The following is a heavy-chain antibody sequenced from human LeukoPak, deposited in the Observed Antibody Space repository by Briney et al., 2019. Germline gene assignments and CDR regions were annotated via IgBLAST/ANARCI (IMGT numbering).Heavy chain of an antibody. J-gene: IGHJ4*02. D-gene: IGHD1-1*01. V-gene: IGHV3-20*04. CDR1: GFTGYG. CDR2: INWNGGST. Sequence: GGSLRLSCAVSGFTGYGMSWVRQAPGKGLEWVSGINWNGGSTGYADSVKGRFTVSRDSAKNCLYLQMTSLRAEDTAFYYCARDTISNWASDYWGQGTLVTVS. CDR3: ARDTISNWASDY.